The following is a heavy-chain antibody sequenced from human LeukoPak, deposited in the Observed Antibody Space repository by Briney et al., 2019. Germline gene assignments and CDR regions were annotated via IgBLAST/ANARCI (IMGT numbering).Heavy chain of an antibody. D-gene: IGHD3-10*01. CDR2: IYPGDSDT. Sequence: GESLKISSKGSGYSFTSYWIGFVRQIGGKVLEWMGIIYPGDSDTRYSPSFQGQVTISADKSISPAYLQWSSLKASDTAMYYCARRAGMVRGLPPDFFDYWGQGTLVTVSS. CDR1: GYSFTSYW. CDR3: ARRAGMVRGLPPDFFDY. J-gene: IGHJ4*02. V-gene: IGHV5-51*01.